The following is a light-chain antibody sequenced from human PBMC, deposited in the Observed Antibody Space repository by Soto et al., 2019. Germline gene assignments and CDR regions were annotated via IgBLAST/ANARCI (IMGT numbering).Light chain of an antibody. CDR1: QSVRNN. Sequence: EIMMTQSPATLSVSPGERATLSCRASQSVRNNIDWYQQKPGQAPRLLIYYASTRATGIPARFSGSGSGTEFTLTISSLQSDDFALDYYQQYNNWPPITFGQGPRLEIK. V-gene: IGKV3-15*01. J-gene: IGKJ5*01. CDR2: YAS. CDR3: QQYNNWPPIT.